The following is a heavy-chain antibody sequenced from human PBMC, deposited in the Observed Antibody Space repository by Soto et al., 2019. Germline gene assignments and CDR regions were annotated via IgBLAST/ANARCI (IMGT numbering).Heavy chain of an antibody. V-gene: IGHV3-30*18. CDR3: AKGRGRLADGYYYGTDG. CDR2: ISYDGSNK. D-gene: IGHD3-10*01. CDR1: GFTFSSYG. J-gene: IGHJ6*02. Sequence: QVQLVESGGGVVQPGRSLRLSCAASGFTFSSYGMHWVRQAPGKGLEWVAVISYDGSNKYYADSVKGRFTISRDNSKNTRYLQRNSLRAEDTAVYYCAKGRGRLADGYYYGTDGWGQVSTVTVSS.